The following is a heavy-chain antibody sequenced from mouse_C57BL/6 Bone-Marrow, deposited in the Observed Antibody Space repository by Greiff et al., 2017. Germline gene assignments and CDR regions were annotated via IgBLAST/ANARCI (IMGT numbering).Heavy chain of an antibody. Sequence: QVQLQQSGAELVRPGTSVKMSCKASGYTFTNYWIGWAKQRPGHGLEWIGDIYPGGGYTNYNEKFKGKDTLTADKSSSTAYMQFSSLTSEDSAIYYCARGGWGYFDVWGTGTTVTVSS. CDR1: GYTFTNYW. J-gene: IGHJ1*03. D-gene: IGHD3-3*01. CDR3: ARGGWGYFDV. V-gene: IGHV1-63*01. CDR2: IYPGGGYT.